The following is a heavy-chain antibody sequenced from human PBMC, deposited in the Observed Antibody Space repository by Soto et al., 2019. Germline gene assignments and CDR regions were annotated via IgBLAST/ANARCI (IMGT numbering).Heavy chain of an antibody. J-gene: IGHJ6*03. D-gene: IGHD3-3*01. CDR1: GDTFTSFD. Sequence: VSCKAAGDTFTSFDINCVRQATGQGLEWMGWMNPNSGNTGYAQKFQGRVTMTRNTSISTAYMELSSLRSEDTAVYYCARAPLFGVVIRSYYYYYMDVWGKGTPVTVS. V-gene: IGHV1-8*01. CDR2: MNPNSGNT. CDR3: ARAPLFGVVIRSYYYYYMDV.